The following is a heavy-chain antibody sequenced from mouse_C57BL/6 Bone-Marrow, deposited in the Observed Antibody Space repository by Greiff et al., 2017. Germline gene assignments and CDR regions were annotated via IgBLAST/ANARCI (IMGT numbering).Heavy chain of an antibody. CDR1: GFNIKDDY. V-gene: IGHV14-4*01. CDR3: TLPGMDY. D-gene: IGHD2-12*01. J-gene: IGHJ4*01. Sequence: VQLQQSGAELVRPGASVKLSCTASGFNIKDDYMHWVKQRPEQGLEWIGWIDPENGDTEYASKFQGKATITADTSSNTAYLQRSSLTSEDTAVYYCTLPGMDYWGQGTSVTVSS. CDR2: IDPENGDT.